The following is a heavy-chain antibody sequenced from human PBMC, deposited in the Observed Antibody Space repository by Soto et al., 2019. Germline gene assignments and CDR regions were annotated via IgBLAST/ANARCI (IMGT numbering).Heavy chain of an antibody. CDR2: IIPIFRTP. CDR1: GATFDTFA. Sequence: QVQLVQSGAEVLKPGSSVKLSCKTSGATFDTFAISWVRQAPGQGLEWMGGIIPIFRTPDYTQKFQGRVTITADVSTSTAYMELRSLSSEDTAVYYCARDKGRGQLGGNYYYALDVWGQGTTVTVCS. J-gene: IGHJ6*02. V-gene: IGHV1-69*12. D-gene: IGHD1-1*01. CDR3: ARDKGRGQLGGNYYYALDV.